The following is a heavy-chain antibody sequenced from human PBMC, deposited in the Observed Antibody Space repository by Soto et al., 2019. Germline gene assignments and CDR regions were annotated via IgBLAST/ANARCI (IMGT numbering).Heavy chain of an antibody. Sequence: QVQLVQSGAEVKKPGSSVKVSCKASGGTFSSYAISWVRQAPGQGLEWMGGIIPIFGTANYAQKFQGRVTITADECTSTAYMELSSLRSEDTAVYYCVITDIVVVPAAIKSTYGMDVWGQGTTVTVSS. V-gene: IGHV1-69*19. J-gene: IGHJ6*02. CDR2: IIPIFGTA. CDR3: VITDIVVVPAAIKSTYGMDV. D-gene: IGHD2-2*01. CDR1: GGTFSSYA.